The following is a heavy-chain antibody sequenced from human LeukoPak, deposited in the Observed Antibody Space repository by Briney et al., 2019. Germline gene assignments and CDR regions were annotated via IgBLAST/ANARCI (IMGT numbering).Heavy chain of an antibody. J-gene: IGHJ4*01. D-gene: IGHD6-19*01. Sequence: GGSLRLSCAASGVTISGYWMSWIRQAPGKGLEWVANIKGDGSEIYYLDSVKGRFTISRDNAKKSLYLQMSSLRVEDSAVYYCARDGSGGWHFYYWGQGTLVTVSS. CDR3: ARDGSGGWHFYY. CDR2: IKGDGSEI. V-gene: IGHV3-7*01. CDR1: GVTISGYW.